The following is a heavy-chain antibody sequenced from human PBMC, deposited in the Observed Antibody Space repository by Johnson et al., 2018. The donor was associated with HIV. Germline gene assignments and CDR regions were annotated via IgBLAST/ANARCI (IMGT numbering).Heavy chain of an antibody. CDR1: GFSVSTSY. D-gene: IGHD3-16*01. V-gene: IGHV3-11*04. CDR2: ISSSGSTI. Sequence: QVQLVESGGDLVQPGGSLRLSCAASGFSVSTSYMSWVRQAPGKGLEWISYISSSGSTIYYADSVKGRFTISRDNAKNSLYLQMNSLRAEDTAMYYCAKDGGRWSYSFDVWGQGTMVTVSS. J-gene: IGHJ3*01. CDR3: AKDGGRWSYSFDV.